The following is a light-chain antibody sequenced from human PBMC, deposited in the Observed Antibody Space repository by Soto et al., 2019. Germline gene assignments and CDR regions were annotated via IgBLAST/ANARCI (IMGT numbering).Light chain of an antibody. CDR3: QHMRT. CDR2: DAS. Sequence: DIQMTQSPSTLSASVGDRVTITCRASQNINNWIAWYQQKPGKAPKFLIYDASTLESGVPSRFCGSGFGTEFSLTISSLQPDDFGSYYCQHMRTFGQGTKVEIK. J-gene: IGKJ1*01. V-gene: IGKV1-5*01. CDR1: QNINNW.